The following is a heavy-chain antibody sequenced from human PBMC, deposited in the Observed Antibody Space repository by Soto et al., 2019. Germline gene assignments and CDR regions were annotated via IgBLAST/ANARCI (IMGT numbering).Heavy chain of an antibody. J-gene: IGHJ4*02. Sequence: EVQLVETGGGLIQPGGSLRLSCAASGFTVSSNYMSWVRQAPGKGLEWVSVIYSGGSTYYADSVKGRFTISRDNSKNTLYLQMNSLRAEDTAVYSCARDTGDSYGSTSLFDYWGQGTLVTVSS. CDR3: ARDTGDSYGSTSLFDY. CDR1: GFTVSSNY. CDR2: IYSGGST. D-gene: IGHD5-18*01. V-gene: IGHV3-53*02.